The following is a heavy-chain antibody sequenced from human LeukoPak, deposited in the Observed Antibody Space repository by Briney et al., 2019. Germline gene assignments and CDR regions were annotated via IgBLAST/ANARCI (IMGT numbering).Heavy chain of an antibody. V-gene: IGHV6-1*01. D-gene: IGHD3-10*01. Sequence: SQTLSLTCAISWDSVSSSSATWNWIRQSPSRGLEWLGRTYYKPKWYNDYAVSVKSRITINPDTSSNPFSLQLNSVTPEDTAVYYCAREGVTLVRGVVLDYYGMGVWGQGTTVTVSS. CDR1: WDSVSSSSAT. J-gene: IGHJ6*02. CDR2: TYYKPKWYN. CDR3: AREGVTLVRGVVLDYYGMGV.